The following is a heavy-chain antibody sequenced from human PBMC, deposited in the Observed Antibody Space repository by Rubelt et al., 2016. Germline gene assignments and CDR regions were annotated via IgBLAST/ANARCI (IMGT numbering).Heavy chain of an antibody. CDR3: AKDPFSGGSYDGHFQH. Sequence: EVQLMESGGGLVQPGGSVRLSCAASGFTFDSYAMSWVRQAPGKGLEWVSAIDVSGGSTYYADSVKGRFTISRDNSKNTLYLQMNSLRAEYTAVYYCAKDPFSGGSYDGHFQHWGQGTLVTVSS. V-gene: IGHV3-23*01. J-gene: IGHJ1*01. CDR2: IDVSGGST. D-gene: IGHD1-26*01. CDR1: GFTFDSYA.